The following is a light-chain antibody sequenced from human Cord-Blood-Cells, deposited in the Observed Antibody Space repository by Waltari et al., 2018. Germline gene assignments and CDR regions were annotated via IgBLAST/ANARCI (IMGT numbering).Light chain of an antibody. V-gene: IGLV2-14*01. J-gene: IGLJ3*02. CDR1: SSDAGGSNQ. Sequence: QSALTQPASVSGSPGQSLTLSCTGTSSDAGGSNQVSWYQQHPGKAPKLMIYDVSKRPSGVSNRFSGSKSGNTASLTISGLQAEDEADYYCSSYTSSSTLVFGGGTKLTVL. CDR2: DVS. CDR3: SSYTSSSTLV.